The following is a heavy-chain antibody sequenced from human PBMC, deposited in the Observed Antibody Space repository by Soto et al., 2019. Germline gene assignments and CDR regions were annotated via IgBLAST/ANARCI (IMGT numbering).Heavy chain of an antibody. CDR2: IIPIFGTA. D-gene: IGHD1-26*01. CDR1: GGTFSSYA. CDR3: ARITGSYYAFDY. V-gene: IGHV1-69*13. J-gene: IGHJ4*02. Sequence: ASVKVSCKASGGTFSSYAIRWVRQAPGQGLEWMGGIIPIFGTANYAQKFQGRVTITADESTSTAYMELSSLRSEDTAVYYCARITGSYYAFDYWGQGTLVTVYS.